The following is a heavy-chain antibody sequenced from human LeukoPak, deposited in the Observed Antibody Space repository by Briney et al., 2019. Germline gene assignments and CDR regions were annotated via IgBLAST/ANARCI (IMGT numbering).Heavy chain of an antibody. Sequence: GGSLRLSCAASGFIVDDYAMHWVRQAPGKGLEWVSGISWNSAIVVYADSVKGRFTISRDNAKNSLYLQMNSLRPEDTAFYFCTKGHLAVAGSYYFGSWGLGTLVTVSS. D-gene: IGHD6-19*01. J-gene: IGHJ4*02. CDR3: TKGHLAVAGSYYFGS. V-gene: IGHV3-9*01. CDR1: GFIVDDYA. CDR2: ISWNSAIV.